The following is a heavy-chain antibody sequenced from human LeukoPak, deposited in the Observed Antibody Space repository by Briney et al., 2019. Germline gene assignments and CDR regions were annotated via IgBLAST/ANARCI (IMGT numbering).Heavy chain of an antibody. V-gene: IGHV3-49*04. D-gene: IGHD3-9*01. CDR2: IRSKAYGGTT. J-gene: IGHJ4*02. Sequence: GGSLRLSCTASGFTFGDYAMSWVRQAPGKGLEWVGFIRSKAYGGTTEYAASVKGRFTISRDDSKSIAYLQMNSLKTEDTAVYYCTRAREGHDILTGYFLWGQGTLVTVSS. CDR3: TRAREGHDILTGYFL. CDR1: GFTFGDYA.